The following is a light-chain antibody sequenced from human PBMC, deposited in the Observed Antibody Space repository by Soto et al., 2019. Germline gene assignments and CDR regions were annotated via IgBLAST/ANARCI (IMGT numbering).Light chain of an antibody. CDR1: QSVSSH. J-gene: IGKJ4*01. CDR3: QQRSNWPPVLT. CDR2: GAS. V-gene: IGKV3-11*01. Sequence: EIVLTQSPASLSLSPGERATLSCRASQSVSSHLAWFQQRPGQAPRLLIYGASNRATGIPARFGGSGSGTNFTLTISSLEPEDFAVYYCQQRSNWPPVLTFCGWTKVEIK.